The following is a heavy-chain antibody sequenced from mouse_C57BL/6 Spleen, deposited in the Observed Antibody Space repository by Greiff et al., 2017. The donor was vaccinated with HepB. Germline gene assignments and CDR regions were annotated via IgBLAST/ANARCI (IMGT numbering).Heavy chain of an antibody. CDR1: GYSFTDYY. CDR3: ARNPLYYYGGSYGYVDV. CDR2: INPNYGTN. J-gene: IGHJ1*03. D-gene: IGHD1-1*01. Sequence: EVQLQQPGPELVKPGASVKLSCKASGYSFTDYYMNWVKQSNGKSLEWIGVINPNYGTNSYNQKFKGKATLTVDQSSSTAYMQLNSLTSEDSAVYYCARNPLYYYGGSYGYVDVWGTGTTVTVSS. V-gene: IGHV1-39*01.